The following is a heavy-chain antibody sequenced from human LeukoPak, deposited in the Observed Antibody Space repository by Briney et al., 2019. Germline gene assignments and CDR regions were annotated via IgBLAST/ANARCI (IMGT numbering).Heavy chain of an antibody. CDR2: INWNGDST. CDR3: ARSGSSGYSPLTY. J-gene: IGHJ4*02. D-gene: IGHD3-22*01. Sequence: GGSLRLSCAASGLTFGDYGMSWVRQVPGKGLEWVSGINWNGDSTGYADSVKGRCTISRDIPNNSLYLQMDSLRAEDTALYYCARSGSSGYSPLTYWGQGTLVTVSS. CDR1: GLTFGDYG. V-gene: IGHV3-20*04.